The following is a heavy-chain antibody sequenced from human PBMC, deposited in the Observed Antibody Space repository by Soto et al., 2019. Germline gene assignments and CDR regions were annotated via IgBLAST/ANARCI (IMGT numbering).Heavy chain of an antibody. J-gene: IGHJ6*01. D-gene: IGHD2-2*02. CDR2: IRSRANNFAT. Sequence: EVQLVESGGGLVQPGGSLKLSCAASGFIFSGSAIHWVRQASGKGLEWVGRIRSRANNFATSSAASVKGRFTFSRDDSKDTAYLQMNTLTPEHTAVYYCARGQGAAIGDYYYHGMDVWGQGTTVTVSS. CDR1: GFIFSGSA. V-gene: IGHV3-73*02. CDR3: ARGQGAAIGDYYYHGMDV.